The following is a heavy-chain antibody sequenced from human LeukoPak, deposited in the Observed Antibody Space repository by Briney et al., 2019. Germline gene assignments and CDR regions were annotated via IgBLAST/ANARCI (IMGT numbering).Heavy chain of an antibody. CDR1: GGSFSGYY. CDR2: INHSGST. V-gene: IGHV4-34*01. CDR3: ARGRPQVGY. J-gene: IGHJ4*02. Sequence: SETLSLTCAVYGGSFSGYYWSWIRQPPGKGLEWIGEINHSGSTNYNPSLKSRVTISVDTSKNQFSLKLSSVTAADTAVYYCARGRPQVGYWGQGTLVTVSS. D-gene: IGHD1-14*01.